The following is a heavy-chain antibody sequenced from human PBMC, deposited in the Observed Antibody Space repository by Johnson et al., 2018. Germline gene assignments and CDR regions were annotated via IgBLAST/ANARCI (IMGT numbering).Heavy chain of an antibody. D-gene: IGHD4-17*01. V-gene: IGHV3-21*01. CDR3: AGGTTVTPRGPSDYRDV. J-gene: IGHJ6*03. CDR1: GFTFSSYS. CDR2: ISSSSSYI. Sequence: VQLVESGGGLVKPGGSLRLSCAASGFTFSSYSMNWVRQAPGKGLEWVSSISSSSSYIYYADSVKGRFTISRDNAKNSLYLQMNSVRAGGTAVYYCAGGTTVTPRGPSDYRDVWGKGTTVTVSS.